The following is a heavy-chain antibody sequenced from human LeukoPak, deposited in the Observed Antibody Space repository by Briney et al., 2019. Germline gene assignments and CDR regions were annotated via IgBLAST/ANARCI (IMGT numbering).Heavy chain of an antibody. CDR1: GFTFSSHA. D-gene: IGHD4-11*01. CDR3: ARVPHDYSNYYYYYYYMDV. V-gene: IGHV4-39*07. Sequence: GSLRLSCAASGFTFSSHAMSWVRQPPGKGLEWIGSIYYSGSTYYNPSLKSRVTISVDTSKNQFSLKLSSVTAADTAVYYCARVPHDYSNYYYYYYYMDVWGKGTTVTVSS. J-gene: IGHJ6*03. CDR2: IYYSGST.